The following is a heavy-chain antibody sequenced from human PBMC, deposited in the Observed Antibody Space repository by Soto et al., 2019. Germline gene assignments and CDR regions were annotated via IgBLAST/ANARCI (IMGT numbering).Heavy chain of an antibody. Sequence: GSLRLACETSGFPFGIYTMTWVRQAPGKGLEWVSSISSSGTYIDYADSVEGRFAISRDDAKNSVFLEMTSLRVDDTAVYYCAREGNYHEFWGQGTLVTVSS. CDR2: ISSSGTYI. J-gene: IGHJ4*02. CDR3: AREGNYHEF. CDR1: GFPFGIYT. D-gene: IGHD3-10*01. V-gene: IGHV3-21*01.